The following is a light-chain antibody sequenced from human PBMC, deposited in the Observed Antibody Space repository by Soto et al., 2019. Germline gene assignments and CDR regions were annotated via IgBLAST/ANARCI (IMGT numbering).Light chain of an antibody. V-gene: IGKV3-11*01. J-gene: IGKJ4*01. CDR1: QSVSSY. Sequence: EIVLTQSPATLSLSPGERASLSCRASQSVSSYLAWYQQKPGQAPRLLIYDASNGATGIPARFSGSGSGTDFILTMSSLEPEDFAVYYCQQCNNWRQTFGGGTKLEIK. CDR3: QQCNNWRQT. CDR2: DAS.